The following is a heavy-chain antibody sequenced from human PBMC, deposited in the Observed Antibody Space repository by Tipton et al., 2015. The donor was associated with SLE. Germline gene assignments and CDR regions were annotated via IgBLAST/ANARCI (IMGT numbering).Heavy chain of an antibody. Sequence: SLRLSCVASGFTFKNYGMHWVRQAPGKGLEWVAVVWYDGSHKYYADSVKGRFTISRDDSKNTLYLQMNSLRAEDTAVYYCAKMGDASGSYYNYWGQGTLVTVSS. CDR2: VWYDGSHK. D-gene: IGHD3-10*01. V-gene: IGHV3-33*06. CDR3: AKMGDASGSYYNY. CDR1: GFTFKNYG. J-gene: IGHJ4*02.